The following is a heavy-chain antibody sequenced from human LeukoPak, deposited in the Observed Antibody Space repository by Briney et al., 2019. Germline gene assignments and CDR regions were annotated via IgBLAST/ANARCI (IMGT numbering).Heavy chain of an antibody. CDR3: ARSAYYDFWSGSHYFDY. CDR1: GGSISSYY. J-gene: IGHJ4*02. V-gene: IGHV4-34*01. D-gene: IGHD3-3*01. CDR2: INHSGST. Sequence: SETLSLTCTVSGGSISSYYWSWIRQPPGKGLEWIGEINHSGSTSYNPSLRSRVTISVDSSKTQFSLKLSSVTAADTAVYYCARSAYYDFWSGSHYFDYWGQGTLSPSPQ.